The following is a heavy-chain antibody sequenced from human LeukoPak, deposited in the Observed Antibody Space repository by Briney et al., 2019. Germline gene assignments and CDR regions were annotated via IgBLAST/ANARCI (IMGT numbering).Heavy chain of an antibody. Sequence: PSETLSLTCAVSGYSISSGYYWGWIRQPLGKGLEWIGSIYHSGSTYYNPSLKSRVTISVDTSKNQFSLKLSSVTAADTAVYYCARCDQLQYFDYWGQGTLVTVSS. CDR2: IYHSGST. J-gene: IGHJ4*02. CDR3: ARCDQLQYFDY. D-gene: IGHD2-2*01. V-gene: IGHV4-38-2*01. CDR1: GYSISSGYY.